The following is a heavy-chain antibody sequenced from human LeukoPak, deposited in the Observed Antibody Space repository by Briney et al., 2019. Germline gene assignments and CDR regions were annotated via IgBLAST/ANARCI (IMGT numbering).Heavy chain of an antibody. CDR1: GDSINTSNCF. V-gene: IGHV4-39*01. J-gene: IGHJ4*02. CDR3: ARHRGGSYIRYFDF. CDR2: IYYIGTS. D-gene: IGHD1-26*01. Sequence: SETLSLTCTVSGDSINTSNCFWGWIRQSTGKGLEWSGNIYYIGTSDYNPSLKSRVTVSIDTSKSQFSLNLRSVTAADTAFYYCARHRGGSYIRYFDFWGQGALVTVSS.